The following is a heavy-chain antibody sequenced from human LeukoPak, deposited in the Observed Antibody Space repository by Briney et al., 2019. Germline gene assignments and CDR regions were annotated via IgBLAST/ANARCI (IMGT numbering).Heavy chain of an antibody. Sequence: KPSETLSLTCAVYGGSFSGYYWSWIRQPPGKGLEWIGEINHSGSTNYNPSLKSRVTISVDTSKNQFSLKLSSVTAADTAVYYCARELLAVAGSNYYYYGMDVWGQGTTVTVSS. D-gene: IGHD6-19*01. CDR2: INHSGST. J-gene: IGHJ6*02. CDR3: ARELLAVAGSNYYYYGMDV. CDR1: GGSFSGYY. V-gene: IGHV4-34*01.